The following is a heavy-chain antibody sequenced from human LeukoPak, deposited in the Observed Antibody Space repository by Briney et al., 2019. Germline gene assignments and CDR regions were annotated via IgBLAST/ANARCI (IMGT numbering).Heavy chain of an antibody. D-gene: IGHD3-22*01. CDR3: ARDRSYYSDTGTDY. J-gene: IGHJ4*02. CDR1: GASISRGSHY. V-gene: IGHV4-61*02. Sequence: PSQTLSLTCTVSGASISRGSHYWRWIRQPAGKGLEWIGRIYTIGNTNYSPSLWRRVTISVDPSKNHFSLRLSSVSAADTAIYYCARDRSYYSDTGTDYWGQGALVTVSS. CDR2: IYTIGNT.